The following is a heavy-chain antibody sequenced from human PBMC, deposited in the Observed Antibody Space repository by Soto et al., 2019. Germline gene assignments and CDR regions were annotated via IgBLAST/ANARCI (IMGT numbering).Heavy chain of an antibody. V-gene: IGHV4-31*03. J-gene: IGHJ6*03. CDR1: GGSISSGGYY. Sequence: QVQLQESGPGLVKPSQTLSLTCTVSGGSISSGGYYWSWIRQHPGKGLEWIGYIYYSGSTYYNPSLKSRVTISVDTSKNQFSLKLSSVTAADTAVYYCARYIAARVWHYMDVWGKGTTVTVSS. D-gene: IGHD6-6*01. CDR3: ARYIAARVWHYMDV. CDR2: IYYSGST.